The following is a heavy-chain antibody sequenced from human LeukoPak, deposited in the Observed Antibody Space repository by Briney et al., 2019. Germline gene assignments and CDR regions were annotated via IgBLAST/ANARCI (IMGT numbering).Heavy chain of an antibody. CDR2: INSNGSST. Sequence: PGGSLRLSCAASGFTFSSYWIHWVRQVPGKGLVWVSCINSNGSSTNYADSVKGRFTISRDNAKNTLYLQMNSLRAEDTAVYYCATSRSFDYWGQGTLVTVSS. CDR1: GFTFSSYW. J-gene: IGHJ4*02. V-gene: IGHV3-74*01. CDR3: ATSRSFDY. D-gene: IGHD1-14*01.